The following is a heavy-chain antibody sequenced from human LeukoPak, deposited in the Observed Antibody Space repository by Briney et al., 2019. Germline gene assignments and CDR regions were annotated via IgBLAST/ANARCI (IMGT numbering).Heavy chain of an antibody. Sequence: GGSPRLSCAASEFTFNNHWMSWVRQAPGKGLEWVANVKQDGSEKFYVDSVKGRFTISRDNAKNSLYLQMNSLRAEDTAVYYCAGGRPGMGIVIDYWGHGTLVTVS. J-gene: IGHJ4*01. CDR3: AGGRPGMGIVIDY. CDR2: VKQDGSEK. D-gene: IGHD7-27*01. CDR1: EFTFNNHW. V-gene: IGHV3-7*01.